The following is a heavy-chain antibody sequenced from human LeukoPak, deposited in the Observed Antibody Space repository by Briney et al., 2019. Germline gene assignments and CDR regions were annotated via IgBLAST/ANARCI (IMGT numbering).Heavy chain of an antibody. Sequence: ASVKVSCKASGYTFTGYYMHWVRQAPGQGLEWMGWINPNSGGTNYAQKFQGRVTMTRDTSIGTAYMELSRLRSDDTAVYYCARVFGSAAADALKNWFDPWGQGTLVTVSS. CDR1: GYTFTGYY. V-gene: IGHV1-2*02. CDR3: ARVFGSAAADALKNWFDP. CDR2: INPNSGGT. D-gene: IGHD6-13*01. J-gene: IGHJ5*02.